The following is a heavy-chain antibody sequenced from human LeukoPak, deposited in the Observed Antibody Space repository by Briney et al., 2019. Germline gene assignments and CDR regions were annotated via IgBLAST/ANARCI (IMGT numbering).Heavy chain of an antibody. Sequence: SVKVSCKASGGTFSSYAISWVRQAPGQGLEWMGGIIPIFGTANYAQKFQGRVTITADESTSTAYMELSSLRSEDTAVYYCARATGVAATTNNWFDPWGQGTLVTVSS. V-gene: IGHV1-69*13. J-gene: IGHJ5*02. CDR3: ARATGVAATTNNWFDP. CDR2: IIPIFGTA. D-gene: IGHD2-15*01. CDR1: GGTFSSYA.